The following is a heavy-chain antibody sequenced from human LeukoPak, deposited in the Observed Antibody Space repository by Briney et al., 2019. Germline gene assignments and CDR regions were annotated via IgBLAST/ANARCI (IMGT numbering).Heavy chain of an antibody. D-gene: IGHD3-10*01. CDR1: GFIFGGYA. J-gene: IGHJ3*01. CDR2: ISYDGGKT. CDR3: ARSDY. Sequence: GGSLRLSCAASGFIFGGYAMHWVRQAPGKGLQWLAVISYDGGKTYYADSVEGRFTISRDNAKNTLYLHMDSLRAEDTAVYYCARSDYWGQGTMVVVSA. V-gene: IGHV3-30-3*01.